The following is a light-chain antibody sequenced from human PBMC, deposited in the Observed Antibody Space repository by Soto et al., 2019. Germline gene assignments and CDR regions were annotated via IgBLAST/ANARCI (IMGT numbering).Light chain of an antibody. V-gene: IGLV2-14*01. J-gene: IGLJ1*01. CDR1: SSDIGDYPY. CDR2: EVT. Sequence: QSVLTQPASVSGSPGQLITISCTGTSSDIGDYPYVSWYQQHPAKVPKLIIYEVTNRPSGVTGRFSGSKSQNSASLTISGLQADDEADYYCSSYSATNTLVFGSGTKVTVL. CDR3: SSYSATNTLV.